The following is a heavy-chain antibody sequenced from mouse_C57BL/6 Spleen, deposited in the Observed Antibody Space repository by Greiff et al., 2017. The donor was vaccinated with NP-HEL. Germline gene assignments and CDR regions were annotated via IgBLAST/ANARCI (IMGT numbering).Heavy chain of an antibody. J-gene: IGHJ4*01. V-gene: IGHV7-3*01. D-gene: IGHD1-1*01. Sequence: EVKLMESGGGLVQPGGSLSLSCAASGFTFTDYYMSWVRQPPGKALEWLGFIRNKANGYTTEYSASVKGRFTISRDNSQSILYLQMNALRAEDSATYYCARYSPYGSRIPDAMDYWGQGTSVTVSS. CDR1: GFTFTDYY. CDR2: IRNKANGYTT. CDR3: ARYSPYGSRIPDAMDY.